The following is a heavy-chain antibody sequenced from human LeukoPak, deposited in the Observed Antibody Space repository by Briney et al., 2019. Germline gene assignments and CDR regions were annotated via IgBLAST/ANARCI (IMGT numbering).Heavy chain of an antibody. J-gene: IGHJ4*02. CDR1: GFTFDDYA. V-gene: IGHV3-43D*03. CDR2: ISWDGGST. CDR3: AKDIGLSVAVAGHFDY. Sequence: GGSLRLSCAASGFTFDDYAMHWVRQAPGKGLEWVSLISWDGGSTYYADSVKGRFTISRDNSKNSLYLQMNSLRAEDTALYYCAKDIGLSVAVAGHFDYWGQGTLVTVSS. D-gene: IGHD6-19*01.